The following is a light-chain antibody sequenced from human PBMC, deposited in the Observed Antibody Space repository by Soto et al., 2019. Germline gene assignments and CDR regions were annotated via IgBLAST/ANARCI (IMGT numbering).Light chain of an antibody. J-gene: IGKJ1*01. CDR1: QSISSW. CDR2: DAS. CDR3: QQYNTYPST. Sequence: DIQMTQSPSTLSASVGDRVTITCRASQSISSWLAWYQQKPGKAPKLLIYDASTLESGVPSGFSGSGSGTEFTLTITSLQPDDFATYYCQQYNTYPSTFGQGTKVDIK. V-gene: IGKV1-5*01.